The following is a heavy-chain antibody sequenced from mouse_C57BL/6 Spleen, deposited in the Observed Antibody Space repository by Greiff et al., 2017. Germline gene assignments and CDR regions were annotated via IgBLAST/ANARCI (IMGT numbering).Heavy chain of an antibody. CDR1: GFTFSSYG. V-gene: IGHV5-6*02. CDR3: ARDDYDYDGDVSPFAY. J-gene: IGHJ3*01. Sequence: EVKLVESGGDLVKPGGSLKLSCAASGFTFSSYGMSWVRQTPDKRLEWVATISSGGSYTYYPDSVKGRFTISRDNAKHTLYLQMSSLKSEDTAMYYCARDDYDYDGDVSPFAYWGQGTLVTVSA. CDR2: ISSGGSYT. D-gene: IGHD2-4*01.